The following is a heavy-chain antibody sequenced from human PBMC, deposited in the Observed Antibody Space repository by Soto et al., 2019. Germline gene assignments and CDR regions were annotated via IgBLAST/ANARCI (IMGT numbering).Heavy chain of an antibody. D-gene: IGHD1-1*01. CDR3: AKGGPYVNTWNEGY. CDR1: GFTFSSYA. V-gene: IGHV3-23*01. Sequence: SLRLSCAASGFTFSSYAMSWVRQAPGKGLEWVSSIRSSGDKTFNADFVKGRFTISRDNSKNTLYLQMNSLGAEDTAVYYCAKGGPYVNTWNEGYWGQGALVTVSS. J-gene: IGHJ4*02. CDR2: IRSSGDKT.